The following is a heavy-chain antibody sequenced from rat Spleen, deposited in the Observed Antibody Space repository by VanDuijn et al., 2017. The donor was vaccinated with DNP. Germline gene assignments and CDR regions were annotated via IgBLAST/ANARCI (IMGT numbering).Heavy chain of an antibody. V-gene: IGHV5-31*01. D-gene: IGHD1-1*01. CDR3: ARDQRLQWDYFDY. Sequence: EVQLVESGGGLVQPGRSLKLSCAASGFTFNNYWMTWIRQVPGKGLEWFASITSSGSDTYYPDSVKGRFTISRDNARNTLYLQMDSLRSEDTATYYCARDQRLQWDYFDYWGQGVMVTVSS. CDR2: ITSSGSDT. J-gene: IGHJ2*01. CDR1: GFTFNNYW.